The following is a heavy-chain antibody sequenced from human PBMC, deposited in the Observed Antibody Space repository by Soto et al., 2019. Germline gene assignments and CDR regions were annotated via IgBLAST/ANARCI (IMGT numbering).Heavy chain of an antibody. CDR3: ARQGENDYFDF. D-gene: IGHD3-16*01. Sequence: PSETLSLTCTVSSGNINKYCWSWIRQPPGKELEWIGYICDSGSTNYNPSLTSRVTMSVDTSKNQFSLNLSSMTAADTAIYYCARQGENDYFDFWGQGALVTVSS. V-gene: IGHV4-59*08. J-gene: IGHJ4*02. CDR2: ICDSGST. CDR1: SGNINKYC.